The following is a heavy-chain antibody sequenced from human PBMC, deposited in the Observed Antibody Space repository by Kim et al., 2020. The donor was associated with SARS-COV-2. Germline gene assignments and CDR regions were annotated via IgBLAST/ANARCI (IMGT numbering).Heavy chain of an antibody. CDR1: GGSFSGYY. CDR3: ARIGSGTAGNYYYYGMDV. Sequence: SETLSLTCAVYGGSFSGYYWSWIRQPPGKGLEWIGEINHSGSTNYNPSLKSRVTISVDTSKNQFSLKLSSVTAADTAVYYCARIGSGTAGNYYYYGMDVWGQGTTVTVSS. V-gene: IGHV4-34*01. J-gene: IGHJ6*02. D-gene: IGHD3-10*01. CDR2: INHSGST.